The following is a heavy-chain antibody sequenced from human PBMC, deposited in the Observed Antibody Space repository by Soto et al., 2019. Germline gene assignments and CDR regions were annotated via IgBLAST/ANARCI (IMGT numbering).Heavy chain of an antibody. CDR3: ATGRLDFWSGPGTYYFDY. V-gene: IGHV1-24*01. J-gene: IGHJ4*02. CDR1: GYTLTELS. CDR2: FDPEDGET. D-gene: IGHD3-3*01. Sequence: ASVKVSCKVSGYTLTELSMHWVRQAPGKRLEWMGGFDPEDGETIYAQKFQGRVTMTEDTSTDTAYMELSSLRSEDTAVYYCATGRLDFWSGPGTYYFDYWGQGTLVTVSS.